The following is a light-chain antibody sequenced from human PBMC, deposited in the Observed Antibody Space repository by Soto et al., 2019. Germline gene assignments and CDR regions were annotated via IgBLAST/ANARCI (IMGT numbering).Light chain of an antibody. V-gene: IGKV3D-15*01. Sequence: EIVMTQSPATVSVSAGERVTLSCRAAQSVSSNLAWYQQKPGQAPRLLIYGASNRATDIPARFSGSASGTEFTLTISSLQSEDFAVYYCQQYNDWPLTFGGGTKGEIK. J-gene: IGKJ4*01. CDR2: GAS. CDR3: QQYNDWPLT. CDR1: QSVSSN.